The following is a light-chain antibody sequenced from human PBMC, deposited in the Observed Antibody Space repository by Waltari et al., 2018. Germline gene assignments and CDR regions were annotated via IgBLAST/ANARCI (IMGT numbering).Light chain of an antibody. CDR3: FSAADNNWV. Sequence: SYELTQPSSVSVSPGQTAKILCSGDILAKQYARWFHQKPGQAPLLLIYDDSERPSEIPGRFSGSSSGTTVTLTITGAHVDDEADYYCFSAADNNWVFGGGTKLTVL. CDR1: ILAKQY. CDR2: DDS. J-gene: IGLJ3*02. V-gene: IGLV3-27*01.